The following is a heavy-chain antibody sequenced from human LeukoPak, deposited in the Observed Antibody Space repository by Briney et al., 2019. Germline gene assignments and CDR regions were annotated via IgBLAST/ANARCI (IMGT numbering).Heavy chain of an antibody. V-gene: IGHV3-33*07. CDR1: GFTFSSYG. CDR3: ARDSGHYFDY. J-gene: IGHJ4*02. Sequence: PGGSLRLSCAASGFTFSSYGMYWVRQAPGKGLEWVGVIWYDGIKKNYADSVKGRFTTSRDNSKNTLHLQMNSPGAEDTAVYYCARDSGHYFDYWGQGTLVTVSS. D-gene: IGHD1-1*01. CDR2: IWYDGIKK.